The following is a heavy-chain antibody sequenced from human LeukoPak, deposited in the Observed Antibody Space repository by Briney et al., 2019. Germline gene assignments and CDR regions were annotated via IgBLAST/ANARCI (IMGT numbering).Heavy chain of an antibody. CDR2: ISGSGGST. Sequence: TGGSLRLSCAASGFTFSSYAMSWVRQAPGKGLERVSAISGSGGSTYYADSVKGRFTISRDNSKNTLYLQMNSLRAEDTAVYYCARVVITDTSYFDYWGQGTLVTVSS. V-gene: IGHV3-23*01. CDR1: GFTFSSYA. D-gene: IGHD3-22*01. CDR3: ARVVITDTSYFDY. J-gene: IGHJ4*02.